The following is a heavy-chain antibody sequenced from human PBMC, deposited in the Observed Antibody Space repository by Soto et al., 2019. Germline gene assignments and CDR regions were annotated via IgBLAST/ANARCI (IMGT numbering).Heavy chain of an antibody. CDR2: IFSNDEK. J-gene: IGHJ4*02. CDR3: ARGTRKYNWNDKRGYYFDY. CDR1: GFSLSNARMG. D-gene: IGHD1-20*01. Sequence: QVTLKESGPVLVKPTETLTLTCTVSGFSLSNARMGVSWIRQPPGKALEWLAHIFSNDEKSYSTSLKSRLTISKDTSKSQVVLTMTNMDPVDTATYYCARGTRKYNWNDKRGYYFDYWGQGTLVTVSS. V-gene: IGHV2-26*01.